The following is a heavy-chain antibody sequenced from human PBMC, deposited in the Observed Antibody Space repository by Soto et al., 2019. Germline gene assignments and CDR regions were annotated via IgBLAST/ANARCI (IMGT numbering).Heavy chain of an antibody. J-gene: IGHJ6*02. V-gene: IGHV2-5*02. CDR1: GLSLRTTGVG. CDR2: LYWDDDK. D-gene: IGHD2-21*01. Sequence: QVTLKESGPTLVKPTQTLTLTCTVSGLSLRTTGVGVGWVRQPPGKALEWLALLYWDDDKRYSPSLRSRLTIAKDISEKQVVLTMTNINTVDTATYYCVQSLCGGACLEIYSSHAYNGLDVWGQGTTVTVSS. CDR3: VQSLCGGACLEIYSSHAYNGLDV.